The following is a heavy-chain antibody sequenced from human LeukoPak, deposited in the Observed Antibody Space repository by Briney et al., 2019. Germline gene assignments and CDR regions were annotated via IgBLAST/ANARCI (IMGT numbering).Heavy chain of an antibody. D-gene: IGHD3-3*01. Sequence: GRSLRLSCAASGFTVSSNYMSWVRQAPGKGLEWVSVIYSGGSTYYADSVKGRFTISRDNSKNTLYLQMNSLRAEDTAVYYCARDDFWSGYPSDYWGQGTLVTVSS. CDR1: GFTVSSNY. CDR2: IYSGGST. V-gene: IGHV3-53*01. CDR3: ARDDFWSGYPSDY. J-gene: IGHJ4*02.